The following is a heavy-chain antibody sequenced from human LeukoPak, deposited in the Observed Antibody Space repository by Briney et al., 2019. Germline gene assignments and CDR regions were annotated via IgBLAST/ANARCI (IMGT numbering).Heavy chain of an antibody. J-gene: IGHJ3*02. CDR1: GYTFTSYD. CDR2: MNPNSGNT. CDR3: ARGTKGGIVGATGAFDI. V-gene: IGHV1-8*03. Sequence: ASVKVSCKASGYTFTSYDINWVRQATGQGLEWMGWMNPNSGNTGYAQKFQGRVTITRNTSISTAYMELSSLRSEDTAVYYCARGTKGGIVGATGAFDIWGQGTMVTVSS. D-gene: IGHD1-26*01.